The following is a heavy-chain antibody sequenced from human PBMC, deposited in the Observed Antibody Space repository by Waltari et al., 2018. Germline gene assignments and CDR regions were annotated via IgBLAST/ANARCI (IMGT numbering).Heavy chain of an antibody. Sequence: QVQLQESGPGLVKPSETLSLTCNVAGGSPSPYHCRCIRQPPGGGLQWIGHVDYGGSPPSNPSLTRRVTIPLDTSKTQFSLTLTSVTSADTALSYCATYPTGGAGRGTWRPGTPVTVSS. CDR1: GGSPSPYH. D-gene: IGHD1-26*01. J-gene: IGHJ5*02. CDR2: VDYGGSP. CDR3: ATYPTGGAGRGT. V-gene: IGHV4-59*01.